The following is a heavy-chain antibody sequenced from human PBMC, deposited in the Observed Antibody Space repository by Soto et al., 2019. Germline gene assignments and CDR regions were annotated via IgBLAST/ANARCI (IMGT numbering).Heavy chain of an antibody. CDR2: FYYSGTT. CDR1: GGSFSGFY. J-gene: IGHJ4*02. Sequence: ASETLSLTCTVSGGSFSGFYWGWVRQPPGKGLEWIGHFYYSGTTKYSPSLNSRVSMSVDTSKNQFSLKLSSVTAADTAVYYCARHYYGSGSYYFDYWGQGTLVTVSS. CDR3: ARHYYGSGSYYFDY. D-gene: IGHD3-10*01. V-gene: IGHV4-59*08.